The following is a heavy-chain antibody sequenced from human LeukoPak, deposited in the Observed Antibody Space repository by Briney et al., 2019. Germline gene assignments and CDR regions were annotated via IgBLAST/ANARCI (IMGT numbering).Heavy chain of an antibody. CDR2: IYHSGST. Sequence: SGTLSLTCAVSGGSISSSNWWSWVRQPPGKGLEWIGEIYHSGSTNYNPSLKSRVTISVDKSKNQFSLKLSSVTAADTAVYYCARDPCSGGSCYSKLDPWGPGTLVTVSS. CDR3: ARDPCSGGSCYSKLDP. J-gene: IGHJ5*02. V-gene: IGHV4-4*02. D-gene: IGHD2-15*01. CDR1: GGSISSSNW.